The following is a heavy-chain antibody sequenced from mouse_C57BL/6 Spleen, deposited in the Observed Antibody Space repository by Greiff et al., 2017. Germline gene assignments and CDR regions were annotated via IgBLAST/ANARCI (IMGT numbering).Heavy chain of an antibody. D-gene: IGHD1-1*01. V-gene: IGHV1-53*01. CDR2: INPSNGGT. CDR1: GYTFTSYW. Sequence: QVQLQQSGTELVKPGASVKLSCKASGYTFTSYWMHWVKQRPGQGLEWIGNINPSNGGTNYNEKFKSKATLTVDKSSSTAYMQLSSLTSEDSAVDYCARGNYGSSSLYFDDWGQGTTLTVSS. CDR3: ARGNYGSSSLYFDD. J-gene: IGHJ2*01.